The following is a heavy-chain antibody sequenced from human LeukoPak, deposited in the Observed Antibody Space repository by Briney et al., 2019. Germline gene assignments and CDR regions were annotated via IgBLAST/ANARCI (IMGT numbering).Heavy chain of an antibody. CDR1: GYSFTSYW. Sequence: GESLKISCKGSGYSFTSYWIGWVRQMPGKGLEWMGIIYPGDSDTRYSPSSQGQVTISADKSISTAYLQWSSLKASDSAMYYCARRQTSSWSIPDYWGQGTLVTVSS. V-gene: IGHV5-51*01. D-gene: IGHD6-13*01. J-gene: IGHJ4*02. CDR3: ARRQTSSWSIPDY. CDR2: IYPGDSDT.